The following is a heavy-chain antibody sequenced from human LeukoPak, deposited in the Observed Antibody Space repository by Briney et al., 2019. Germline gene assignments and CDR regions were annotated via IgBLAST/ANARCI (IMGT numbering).Heavy chain of an antibody. D-gene: IGHD1-26*01. V-gene: IGHV4-38-2*02. CDR3: ARVRWELRWFDP. Sequence: SETLSLTCNVSGYFISSGYYWGWIRQPPGKGLEWIGRIYTSGSTNYNPSLKSRVTISVDTSKNQFSLKLSSVTAADTAVYYCARVRWELRWFDPWGQGTLVTVSS. CDR1: GYFISSGYY. J-gene: IGHJ5*02. CDR2: IYTSGST.